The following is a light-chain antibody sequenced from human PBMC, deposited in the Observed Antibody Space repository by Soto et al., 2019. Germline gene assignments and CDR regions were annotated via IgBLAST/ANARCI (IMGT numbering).Light chain of an antibody. V-gene: IGKV1D-12*01. Sequence: DIQMTQSPSSVSASVGEGVTITCRASRGISTSLVWYQQKPGKAPKLLIYGASSLQSGGPSRFSSTRSRKYFTLPISSLQPEDIATDYCQQTNSFQLTFGGGTKVEIK. J-gene: IGKJ4*01. CDR3: QQTNSFQLT. CDR1: RGISTS. CDR2: GAS.